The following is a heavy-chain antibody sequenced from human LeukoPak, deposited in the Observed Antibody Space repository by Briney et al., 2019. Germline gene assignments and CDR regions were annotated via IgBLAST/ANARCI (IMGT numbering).Heavy chain of an antibody. D-gene: IGHD2-15*01. CDR3: ATSDVGPAVDLDY. V-gene: IGHV1-18*01. J-gene: IGHJ4*02. Sequence: AASVKVSCKASGYTFTSYGISWVRQAPGQGLEWMGWISAYNGNTNYAQKLQGRVTMTTDTSTSTAYMELSSLRSEDTAVYYCATSDVGPAVDLDYWGQGTLVTVSS. CDR2: ISAYNGNT. CDR1: GYTFTSYG.